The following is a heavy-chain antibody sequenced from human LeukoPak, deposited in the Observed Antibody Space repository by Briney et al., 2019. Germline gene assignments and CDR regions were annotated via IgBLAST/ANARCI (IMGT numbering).Heavy chain of an antibody. V-gene: IGHV4-31*03. J-gene: IGHJ6*03. CDR1: GGSISSGGYY. Sequence: PSQTLTLTCTVSGGSISSGGYYWSWIRQHPGKGLEWIGYIYYSGSTYYNPSLKSRVTISVDTSKNQFSLKLSSVTAADTAVYYCARDRGNYVSPYYMDVWGKGTTVTVSS. CDR3: ARDRGNYVSPYYMDV. CDR2: IYYSGST. D-gene: IGHD3-16*01.